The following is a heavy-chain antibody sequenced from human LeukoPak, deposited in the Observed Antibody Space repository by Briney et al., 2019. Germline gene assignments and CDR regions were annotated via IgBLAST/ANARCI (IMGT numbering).Heavy chain of an antibody. V-gene: IGHV4-39*01. Sequence: SETLSLTCTVSGGSISSSSYYWGWIRQPPGKGLEWIGSIYYSGSTYYNPSLKSRVTISVDTSKNQFSLKLSSVTAADTAVYYCARHWAYIVVVTATYNWFDPGGQGTLVTVSS. CDR3: ARHWAYIVVVTATYNWFDP. J-gene: IGHJ5*02. CDR2: IYYSGST. D-gene: IGHD2-21*02. CDR1: GGSISSSSYY.